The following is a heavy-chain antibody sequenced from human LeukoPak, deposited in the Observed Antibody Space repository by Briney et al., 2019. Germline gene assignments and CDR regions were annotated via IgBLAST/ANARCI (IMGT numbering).Heavy chain of an antibody. Sequence: PSQTLSLTCTVSGGSISSGSYSWSWIRQPAGKGLEWIGRIYTSGSTNYNPSLKSRVTISVDTSKNQFSLKLSSVTAADTAVYYCARGGTFFGVVTEYFQHWGQGTLVTVSS. CDR2: IYTSGST. D-gene: IGHD3-3*01. V-gene: IGHV4-61*02. CDR1: GGSISSGSYS. CDR3: ARGGTFFGVVTEYFQH. J-gene: IGHJ1*01.